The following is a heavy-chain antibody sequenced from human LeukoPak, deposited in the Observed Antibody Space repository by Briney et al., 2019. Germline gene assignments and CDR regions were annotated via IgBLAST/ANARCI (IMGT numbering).Heavy chain of an antibody. CDR2: ISYDGSNK. CDR3: ARGQGGSYDY. CDR1: GFTFSSYA. V-gene: IGHV3-30-3*01. D-gene: IGHD1-26*01. J-gene: IGHJ4*02. Sequence: PGGSLGLSCAASGFTFSSYAMHWVRQAPGKGLEWVAVISYDGSNKYYADSVKGRFTISRDNSKNTLYLQMNSLRAEDTAVYYCARGQGGSYDYWGQGTLVTVSS.